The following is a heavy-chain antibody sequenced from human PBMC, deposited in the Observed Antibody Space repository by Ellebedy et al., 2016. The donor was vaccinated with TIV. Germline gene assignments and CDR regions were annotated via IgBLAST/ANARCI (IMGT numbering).Heavy chain of an antibody. CDR3: ATRPYRSGQPFYGVFDY. CDR2: VSYSGST. D-gene: IGHD3-22*01. CDR1: GGSVSSDGSF. Sequence: SETLSLTCTVSGGSVSSDGSFWSWIRQRPGKGLEWIGYVSYSGSTNYIPSLKSRLTMSIDTSKNQFSLNLKSVTAADTAVYYCATRPYRSGQPFYGVFDYWGQGTLVTVSS. J-gene: IGHJ4*02. V-gene: IGHV4-31*03.